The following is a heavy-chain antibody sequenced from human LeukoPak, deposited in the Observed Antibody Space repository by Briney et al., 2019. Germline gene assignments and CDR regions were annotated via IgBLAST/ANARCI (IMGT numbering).Heavy chain of an antibody. J-gene: IGHJ4*02. Sequence: ASVKVSCKASGYTFTSYYMHWVRPAPGQGLAWMGIINPSGGSTSYAQKFQGRVTMTRDTSTSTVYMELSSLRSEDTAVYYCARSATITMIVVVIRGPFDYWGQGTLVTVSS. D-gene: IGHD3-22*01. CDR3: ARSATITMIVVVIRGPFDY. CDR2: INPSGGST. CDR1: GYTFTSYY. V-gene: IGHV1-46*01.